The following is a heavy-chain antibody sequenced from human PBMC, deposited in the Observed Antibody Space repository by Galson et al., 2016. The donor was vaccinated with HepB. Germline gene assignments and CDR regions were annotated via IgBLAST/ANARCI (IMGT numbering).Heavy chain of an antibody. D-gene: IGHD3-10*01. J-gene: IGHJ4*02. V-gene: IGHV3-23*01. CDR1: GFTFISYA. CDR3: AKSKGVRRGSGSNRGFDY. CDR2: VSGSSGIS. Sequence: SLRLSCAASGFTFISYAMSWVRQAPGKGLEWVSGVSGSSGISYYADSVKGRFTISRDNSKNTLYLQMDSLRAEDTAVYYCAKSKGVRRGSGSNRGFDYWGQGTLVTVSS.